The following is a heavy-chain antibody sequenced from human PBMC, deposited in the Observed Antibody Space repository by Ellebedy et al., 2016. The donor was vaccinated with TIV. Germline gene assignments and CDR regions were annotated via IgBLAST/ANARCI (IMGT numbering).Heavy chain of an antibody. CDR3: ARARGQYLYGSGGYFTN. J-gene: IGHJ4*02. V-gene: IGHV4-34*01. CDR2: INPSGTT. Sequence: MPSETLSLTCAVYGGSFSGYFWSWIRQPPGKGLEWIGEINPSGTTNYNPSLKSRVTISVDTPKKQFSLRLTSVTAADTAVYYCARARGQYLYGSGGYFTNWGQGKMVTVSS. CDR1: GGSFSGYF. D-gene: IGHD3-10*01.